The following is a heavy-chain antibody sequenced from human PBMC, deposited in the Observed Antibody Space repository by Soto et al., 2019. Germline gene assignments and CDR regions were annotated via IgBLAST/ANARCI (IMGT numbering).Heavy chain of an antibody. CDR2: IHYSGNT. CDR1: GGSISNYY. V-gene: IGHV4-59*08. CDR3: ARGHYDFWSGYFATIDY. Sequence: SETLSLTCTVSGGSISNYYWSWIRQPPGKGLEWIGYIHYSGNTNYNPSLKSRVTISADTSKNQFSLKLSSVTAADTAVYYCARGHYDFWSGYFATIDYWGQGTLVTVSS. D-gene: IGHD3-3*01. J-gene: IGHJ4*02.